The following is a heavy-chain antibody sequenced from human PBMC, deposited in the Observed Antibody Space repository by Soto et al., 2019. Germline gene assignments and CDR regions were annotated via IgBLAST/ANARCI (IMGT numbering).Heavy chain of an antibody. V-gene: IGHV3-33*01. CDR1: GFTFSSYG. J-gene: IGHJ4*02. D-gene: IGHD3-22*01. Sequence: QVQLVESGGGVVQPGRSLRLSCAASGFTFSSYGMHWVRQAPGKGLEWVAVIWYDGSNKYYADSVKGRFTISRDNSKNXVYLQMNSMRAEDTAVYYCARVKCPYYDSSGYIDYWGQGTLVTVSS. CDR3: ARVKCPYYDSSGYIDY. CDR2: IWYDGSNK.